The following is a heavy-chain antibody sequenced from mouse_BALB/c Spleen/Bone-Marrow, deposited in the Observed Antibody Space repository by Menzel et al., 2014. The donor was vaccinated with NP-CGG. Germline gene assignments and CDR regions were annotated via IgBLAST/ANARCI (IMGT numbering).Heavy chain of an antibody. CDR1: SYTFTDYA. D-gene: IGHD1-1*01. Sequence: QVQLQQSGPELVRPGVSVQISCKGSSYTFTDYAMLWVKQRHAKSLEWIGVISTYYGNTNYNQKFKGKATMTVDKSSSXXXXELARLTSEDSAVYYCARGLLLLDYWGQGTSVTVTS. CDR2: ISTYYGNT. CDR3: ARGLLLLDY. J-gene: IGHJ4*01. V-gene: IGHV1-67*01.